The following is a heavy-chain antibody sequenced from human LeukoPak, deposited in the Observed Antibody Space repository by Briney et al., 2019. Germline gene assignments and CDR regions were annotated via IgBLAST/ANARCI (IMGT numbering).Heavy chain of an antibody. CDR1: GGSISSGDYY. V-gene: IGHV4-30-4*01. J-gene: IGHJ5*02. Sequence: PSETLSLTCTVSGGSISSGDYYWSWIRQSPGKGLEWIGYIYYSGSTYYNPSLKSRVTISVDTSKNQFSLKLSSVTAADTAVYYCARENYSCSSTSCSSWFDPWGQGTLVTVSS. CDR2: IYYSGST. D-gene: IGHD2-2*01. CDR3: ARENYSCSSTSCSSWFDP.